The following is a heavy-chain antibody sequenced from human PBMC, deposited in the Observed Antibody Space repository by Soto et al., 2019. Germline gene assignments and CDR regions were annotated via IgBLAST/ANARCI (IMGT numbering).Heavy chain of an antibody. CDR2: INHSGST. Sequence: TSETLSLTCAVYGGSFSGYYWSWIRQPPGKGLEWIGEINHSGSTNYNPSLKSRVTISVDTSKNQFSLKLSSVTAADTAVYYCARMAARYSWFDPWGQGTLVTVSS. CDR1: GGSFSGYY. D-gene: IGHD1-26*01. J-gene: IGHJ5*02. CDR3: ARMAARYSWFDP. V-gene: IGHV4-34*01.